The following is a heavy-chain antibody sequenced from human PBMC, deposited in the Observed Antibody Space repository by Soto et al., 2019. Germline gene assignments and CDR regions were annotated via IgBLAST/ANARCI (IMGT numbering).Heavy chain of an antibody. Sequence: EVQLVESGGGLVQPGGSLRLSCAASGLSFNIYWMHWVRQVPGKGLVWLARINSDGSHTIYVDSVKGRFTISRDNAKNTVFLQMVSLSDEDTGVYYCAGGMAGLGVWGQGTTVTVSS. J-gene: IGHJ6*02. CDR2: INSDGSHT. CDR1: GLSFNIYW. CDR3: AGGMAGLGV. V-gene: IGHV3-74*01.